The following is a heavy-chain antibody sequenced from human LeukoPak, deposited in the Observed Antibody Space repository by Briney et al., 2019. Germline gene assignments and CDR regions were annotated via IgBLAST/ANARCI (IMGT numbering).Heavy chain of an antibody. CDR3: ARCPSKYYYGMDV. CDR1: GFIVSSYY. D-gene: IGHD6-6*01. CDR2: IYSGGST. J-gene: IGHJ6*02. Sequence: GGSLRLSCAASGFIVSSYYMSWVRQAPGKGLEWVSVIYSGGSTYYADSVKGRFTISRDNSKNTVYLQMSSLRAEDTAIYYCARCPSKYYYGMDVWGQGTTVTVSS. V-gene: IGHV3-53*01.